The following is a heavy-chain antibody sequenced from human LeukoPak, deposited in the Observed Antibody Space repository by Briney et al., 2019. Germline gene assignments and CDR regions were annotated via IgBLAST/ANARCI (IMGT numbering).Heavy chain of an antibody. CDR3: ASLQNGGYSNYAIGY. J-gene: IGHJ4*02. D-gene: IGHD4-11*01. V-gene: IGHV4-30-4*08. CDR1: GGSISSGDYY. CDR2: IYYSGST. Sequence: SETLSLTCTVSGGSISSGDYYWSWIRQPPGKGLEWIGYIYYSGSTYYNPSLKSRVTISVDTSKNQFSLKLSSVTAADTAVYYCASLQNGGYSNYAIGYWGQGTLVTASS.